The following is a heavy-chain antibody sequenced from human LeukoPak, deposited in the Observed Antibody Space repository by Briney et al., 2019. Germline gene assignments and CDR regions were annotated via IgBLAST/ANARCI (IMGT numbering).Heavy chain of an antibody. J-gene: IGHJ3*02. Sequence: GGSLRLSCAASGFTFSSYWMHWVRQAPGKGLVWVSRINSDGSSTSYADSVKGRFTISRDNAKNTLYLQMHSLYYCARDSDYGGSFDIWGQGTMVTVSS. V-gene: IGHV3-74*01. CDR2: INSDGSST. CDR1: GFTFSSYW. D-gene: IGHD4-23*01. CDR3: GSFDI.